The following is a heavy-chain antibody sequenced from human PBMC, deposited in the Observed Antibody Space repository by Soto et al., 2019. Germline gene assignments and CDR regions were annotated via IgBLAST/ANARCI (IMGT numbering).Heavy chain of an antibody. V-gene: IGHV3-23*01. J-gene: IGHJ4*02. D-gene: IGHD3-16*02. CDR2: IGGSRGVT. Sequence: EVQLLESVGGLVQPGGSLRLSCAASGFTFSNYAMTWVRQAPGKGLEWVATIGGSRGVTCYAGSVKGRFIISRDNSKNTLSLQMNILSAEDTAFYYWARYELLSGCDYWGQGTLVTVSS. CDR1: GFTFSNYA. CDR3: ARYELLSGCDY.